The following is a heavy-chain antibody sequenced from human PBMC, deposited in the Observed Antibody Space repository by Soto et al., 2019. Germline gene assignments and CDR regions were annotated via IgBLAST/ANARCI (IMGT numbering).Heavy chain of an antibody. Sequence: QVQLVESGGGLVKPGGSLRLSCAASGFTFSDYYMSWIRQAPGKGLEWVSYISSSGSTIYYADSVKGRFTISRDNAKDSLDLQMNSLRAEDTAVYYCASFYASLGYYYYYMGVWGKGTKVPLSS. CDR3: ASFYASLGYYYYYMGV. D-gene: IGHD2-2*01. CDR2: ISSSGSTI. V-gene: IGHV3-11*01. J-gene: IGHJ6*03. CDR1: GFTFSDYY.